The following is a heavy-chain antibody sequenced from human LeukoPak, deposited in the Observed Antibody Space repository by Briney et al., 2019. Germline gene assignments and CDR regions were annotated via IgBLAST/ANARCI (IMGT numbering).Heavy chain of an antibody. CDR3: ARVELGSNFDY. J-gene: IGHJ4*02. Sequence: SETLSLTRAVYGGSFSGYYWSWIRQPPGKGLEWIGYIYYSGSTNYNPSLKSRVTISVDTSKNQFSLKLSSVTAADTAVYYCARVELGSNFDYWGQGTLVTVSS. V-gene: IGHV4-59*01. D-gene: IGHD7-27*01. CDR1: GGSFSGYY. CDR2: IYYSGST.